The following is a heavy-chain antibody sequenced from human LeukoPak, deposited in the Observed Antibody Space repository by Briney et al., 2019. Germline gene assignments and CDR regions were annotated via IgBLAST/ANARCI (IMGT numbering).Heavy chain of an antibody. J-gene: IGHJ3*02. CDR2: ISYDGSNK. V-gene: IGHV3-30*03. CDR3: VVDAFDI. CDR1: GFTFSSYG. Sequence: GGSLRLSCAAPGFTFSSYGMHWVRQAPGKGLEWVAVISYDGSNKYYADSVKGRFTISRDNSKNTLYLQMNSLRAEDTAVYYYVVDAFDIWGQGTMVTVSS. D-gene: IGHD6-6*01.